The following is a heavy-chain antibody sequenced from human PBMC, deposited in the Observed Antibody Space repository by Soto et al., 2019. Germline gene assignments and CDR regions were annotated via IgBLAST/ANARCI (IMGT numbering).Heavy chain of an antibody. V-gene: IGHV1-69*13. CDR1: GGTFSSYA. D-gene: IGHD1-1*01. CDR3: ARDSLGARGTFDI. J-gene: IGHJ3*02. CDR2: IIPIFGTA. Sequence: GASVKVSCKASGGTFSSYAISWVRQAPGQGLEWMGGIIPIFGTANYAQKFQGRVTITADESTSTAYMELSSLRSEDTAVYYCARDSLGARGTFDIWRQRTMVTVPS.